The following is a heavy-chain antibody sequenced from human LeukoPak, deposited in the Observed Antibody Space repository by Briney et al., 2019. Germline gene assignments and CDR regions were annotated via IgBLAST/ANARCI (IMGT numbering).Heavy chain of an antibody. D-gene: IGHD3-22*01. J-gene: IGHJ3*02. Sequence: GGSLRLSCAASGFTFSSYSMNWVRQAPGKGLEWVSYISISGTTIYNADSEGRFTISRDNAKNSLYLQMNSLRAEDTAVYYCARGGSSGYNYNAFDIWGRGTMVTVSS. V-gene: IGHV3-48*04. CDR2: ISISGTTI. CDR1: GFTFSSYS. CDR3: ARGGSSGYNYNAFDI.